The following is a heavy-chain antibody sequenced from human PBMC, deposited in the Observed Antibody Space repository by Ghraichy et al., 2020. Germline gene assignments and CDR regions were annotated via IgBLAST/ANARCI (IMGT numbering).Heavy chain of an antibody. D-gene: IGHD1-26*01. V-gene: IGHV3-33*01. CDR1: GFTFSSYG. Sequence: GGSLRLSCAASGFTFSSYGMHWVRQAPGKGLEWVAVIWYDGSNKYYADSVKGRFTISRDNSKNTLYLQMNSLRAEDTAVYYCARDRVVGATGNVFDYWGQGTLVTVSS. CDR2: IWYDGSNK. J-gene: IGHJ4*02. CDR3: ARDRVVGATGNVFDY.